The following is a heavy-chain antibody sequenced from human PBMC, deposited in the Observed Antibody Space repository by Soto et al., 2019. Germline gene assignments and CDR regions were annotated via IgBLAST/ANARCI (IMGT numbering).Heavy chain of an antibody. V-gene: IGHV3-30-3*01. CDR1: GFTFSSYA. CDR2: ISYDGSNK. D-gene: IGHD3-22*01. Sequence: GGSLRLSCAASGFTFSSYAMHWVRQAPGKGLEWVAVISYDGSNKYYADSVKGRFTISRDNSKNTLYLQMNSLRAEDTAVYYCASHYDSNWGQGTLVTVSS. CDR3: ASHYDSN. J-gene: IGHJ1*01.